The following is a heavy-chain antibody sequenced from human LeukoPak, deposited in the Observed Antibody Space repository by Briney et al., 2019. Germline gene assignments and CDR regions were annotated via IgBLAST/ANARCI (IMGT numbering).Heavy chain of an antibody. CDR2: ISSSSSYI. J-gene: IGHJ3*02. V-gene: IGHV3-21*01. CDR1: GFTLSSYS. Sequence: GGSLRLSCAASGFTLSSYSMNWVRPAPGKGLEWVSSISSSSSYIYYADSVKGRFTISRDNAKNSLYLQMNSLRAEDTAVYYCARVETLRYGSGSYYAFDIWGQGTMVTVSS. CDR3: ARVETLRYGSGSYYAFDI. D-gene: IGHD3-10*01.